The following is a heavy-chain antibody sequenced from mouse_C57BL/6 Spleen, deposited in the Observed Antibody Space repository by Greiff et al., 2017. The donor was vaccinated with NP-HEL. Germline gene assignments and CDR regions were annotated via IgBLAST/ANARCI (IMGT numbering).Heavy chain of an antibody. J-gene: IGHJ1*03. CDR1: GYTFTSYW. V-gene: IGHV1-53*01. D-gene: IGHD1-1*01. Sequence: QVQLQQSGTELVKPGASVKLSCKASGYTFTSYWMHWVKQRPGQGLEWIGNINPSNGGTKYNEKFKSKATLTVDKSSSTAYMQLSSLTSEDSAVYYCARDGISLEPFDVWGTGTTVTVSS. CDR2: INPSNGGT. CDR3: ARDGISLEPFDV.